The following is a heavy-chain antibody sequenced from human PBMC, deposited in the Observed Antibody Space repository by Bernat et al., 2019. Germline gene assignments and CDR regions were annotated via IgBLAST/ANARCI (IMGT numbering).Heavy chain of an antibody. Sequence: EVQLLESGGGLVQPGGSLRLSCAASGFTFSSYAMSWVRQAPGKGLEWVSAISGSGDSTYFADSVKGRFTISRDNSKNTVYLQMSSLRAEDTAVYYCAKYARRSASCTYDYYYYMDVWGKGTTVTVSS. J-gene: IGHJ6*03. CDR3: AKYARRSASCTYDYYYYMDV. CDR1: GFTFSSYA. V-gene: IGHV3-23*01. CDR2: ISGSGDST. D-gene: IGHD2-8*01.